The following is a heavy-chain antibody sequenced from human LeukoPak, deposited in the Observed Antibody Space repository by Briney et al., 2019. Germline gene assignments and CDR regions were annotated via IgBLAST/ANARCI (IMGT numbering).Heavy chain of an antibody. Sequence: SETLSLTCTVSGGSVSSYYWSWVRQTPGKGLEWIGYIYNSESTNYNTSLESRVTISVDTSKNQFFLKLSSVTAADTAVYYCARFHSGPSGWYVLWYFDLWGRGTLVTVSS. V-gene: IGHV4-4*09. J-gene: IGHJ2*01. CDR2: IYNSEST. CDR1: GGSVSSYY. D-gene: IGHD6-19*01. CDR3: ARFHSGPSGWYVLWYFDL.